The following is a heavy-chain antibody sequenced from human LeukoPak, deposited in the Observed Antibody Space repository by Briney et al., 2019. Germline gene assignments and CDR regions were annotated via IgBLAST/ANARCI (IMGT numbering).Heavy chain of an antibody. D-gene: IGHD6-19*01. CDR2: IRYDGSNK. CDR3: ARDRGYSSAPDY. Sequence: GGSLRLSCAASGFTFSSYVMHWVRQAPGKGLEWVAFIRYDGSNKYYADSVKGRFTISRDNSKNTLYLQMNSLRAEDTAVYYCARDRGYSSAPDYWGQGTLVTVSS. V-gene: IGHV3-30*02. J-gene: IGHJ4*02. CDR1: GFTFSSYV.